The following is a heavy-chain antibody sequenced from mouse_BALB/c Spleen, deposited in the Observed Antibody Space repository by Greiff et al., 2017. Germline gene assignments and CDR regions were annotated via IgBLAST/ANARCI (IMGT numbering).Heavy chain of an antibody. CDR1: GYTFTSYY. D-gene: IGHD2-4*01. CDR3: TRRGTMITTGFAY. V-gene: IGHV1S81*02. J-gene: IGHJ3*01. CDR2: INPSNGGT. Sequence: QVQLQQPGAELVKPGASVKLSCKASGYTFTSYYMYWVKQRPGQGLEWIGGINPSNGGTNFNEKFKSKATLTVDKSSSTAYMQLSSLTSEDSAVYYCTRRGTMITTGFAYWGQGTLVTVSA.